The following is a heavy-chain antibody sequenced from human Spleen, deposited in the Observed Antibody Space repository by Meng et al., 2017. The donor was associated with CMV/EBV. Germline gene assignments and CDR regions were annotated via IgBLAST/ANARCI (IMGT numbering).Heavy chain of an antibody. J-gene: IGHJ6*02. D-gene: IGHD3-3*01. V-gene: IGHV3-21*01. Sequence: GESLKISCAASGFTFSSYSMNWVRQAPGKGLEWVSSISSSSSYIYYADSVKGRFTISRDNAKNTLYLQMNSLRAEDTAVYYCARDSGHYDFWSGDWEYYYGMDVWGQGTTVTVSS. CDR1: GFTFSSYS. CDR2: ISSSSSYI. CDR3: ARDSGHYDFWSGDWEYYYGMDV.